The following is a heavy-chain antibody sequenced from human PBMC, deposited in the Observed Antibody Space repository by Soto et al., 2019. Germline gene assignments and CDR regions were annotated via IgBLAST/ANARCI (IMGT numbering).Heavy chain of an antibody. J-gene: IGHJ4*02. V-gene: IGHV4-59*08. Sequence: SETLSLTCTVSDGSISNQYWSWVRQPPGKGLEWIGYIYYSGNTNYNPSLKSRVTISLDTSKNQFSLKLRSVTAADTAIYFCARLKPFGFDYWGQGTPVTVSS. CDR3: ARLKPFGFDY. CDR2: IYYSGNT. CDR1: DGSISNQY. D-gene: IGHD3-16*01.